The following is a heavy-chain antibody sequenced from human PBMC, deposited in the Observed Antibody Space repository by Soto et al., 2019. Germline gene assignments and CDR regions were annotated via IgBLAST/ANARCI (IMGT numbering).Heavy chain of an antibody. CDR2: IYHSGST. V-gene: IGHV4-4*02. CDR3: ARGALIAEAVYAFDY. D-gene: IGHD6-13*01. CDR1: GGSLSSCNW. Sequence: ASESLSLTCAVSGGSLSSCNWWSWVRQPPGKGLEWTGEIYHSGSTNYNPSLKSRVTISVDKAKNQFSLKLSSVTAADTAVYYCARGALIAEAVYAFDYWGQGTLVTVSS. J-gene: IGHJ4*02.